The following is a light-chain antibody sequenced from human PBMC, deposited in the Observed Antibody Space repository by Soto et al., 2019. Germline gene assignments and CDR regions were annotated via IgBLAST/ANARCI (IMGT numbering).Light chain of an antibody. CDR1: QSVSSSY. CDR3: QQYGTSPRT. J-gene: IGKJ5*01. Sequence: EIVLTQSPGTLSLSPMEIATLSCMASQSVSSSYLAWYQQKPGQAPRLLIYGASTRATGIPARISGSGSGTDFTLTISRLEPEDFAVYICQQYGTSPRTFGQGTRLEIK. CDR2: GAS. V-gene: IGKV3-20*01.